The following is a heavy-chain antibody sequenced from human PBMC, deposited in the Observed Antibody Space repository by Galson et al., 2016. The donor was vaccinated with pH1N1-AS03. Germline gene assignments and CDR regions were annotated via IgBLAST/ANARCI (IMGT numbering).Heavy chain of an antibody. CDR1: GFTFTTYW. J-gene: IGHJ3*02. Sequence: SLRLSCAAPGFTFTTYWMHWVRQAPGRGLVWVSSINGEGSSTRGTDSVKGRFFISRDNAKNTVYLQMNSLRVEDTAVYYCARQDSSGYFHALDMWGQGTMVTVSS. V-gene: IGHV3-74*01. CDR3: ARQDSSGYFHALDM. D-gene: IGHD3-22*01. CDR2: INGEGSST.